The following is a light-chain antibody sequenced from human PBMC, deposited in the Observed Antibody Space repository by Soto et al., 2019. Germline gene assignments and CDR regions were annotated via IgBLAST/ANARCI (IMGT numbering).Light chain of an antibody. Sequence: EIVLTQSPATLSLSPGERATLSCRASQSVSIYLAWYQHRPGQAPRLLIYDASNRATGNPARFSGSGCGTDFNLTISSVEPDGVAYYYCQHRDSWPLTFGGGTRVEIK. CDR3: QHRDSWPLT. J-gene: IGKJ4*01. CDR2: DAS. V-gene: IGKV3-11*01. CDR1: QSVSIY.